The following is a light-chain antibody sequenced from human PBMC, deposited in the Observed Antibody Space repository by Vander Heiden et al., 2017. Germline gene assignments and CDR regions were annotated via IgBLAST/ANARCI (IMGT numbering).Light chain of an antibody. CDR1: SSKIGSNY. CDR2: RKK. J-gene: IGLJ3*02. V-gene: IGLV1-47*01. Sequence: SALTQPPSASCTPGQRGTSSWSGSSSKIGSNYVSWSQQLPGTAPKFLIYRKKQRTSGVPDRSSGSKSGTPASLAISGLRSEEEADYDCAAWEDSLSGWVFGGGTKLTVL. CDR3: AAWEDSLSGWV.